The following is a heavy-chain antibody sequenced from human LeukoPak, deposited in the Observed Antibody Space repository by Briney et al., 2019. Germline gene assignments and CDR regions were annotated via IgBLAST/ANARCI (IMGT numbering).Heavy chain of an antibody. CDR1: GGSFSGYY. V-gene: IGHV4-34*01. CDR2: INHSGST. J-gene: IGHJ5*02. Sequence: SETLSLTCAVYGGSFSGYYWSWIRQPPGKGLEWIGEINHSGSTSYNPSLKSRVSISVDTSKNQFSLKLSSVTAADTAVYYCARRHGINCSGGSCYWFDPWGQGTLVTVSS. D-gene: IGHD2-15*01. CDR3: ARRHGINCSGGSCYWFDP.